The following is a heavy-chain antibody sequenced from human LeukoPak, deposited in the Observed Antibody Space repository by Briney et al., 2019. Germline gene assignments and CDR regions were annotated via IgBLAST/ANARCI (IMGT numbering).Heavy chain of an antibody. CDR1: GFSFSIYA. CDR3: ARVGSEFTLRVFDY. J-gene: IGHJ4*02. V-gene: IGHV3-21*01. CDR2: ISSSSSYI. Sequence: PGGSLRLSCAASGFSFSIYAMNWVRQAPGKGLEWVSSISSSSSYIYYADSVKGRFTISRDNAKNSLYLQMNSLRAEDTAVYYCARVGSEFTLRVFDYWGQGTLVTVSS. D-gene: IGHD2-15*01.